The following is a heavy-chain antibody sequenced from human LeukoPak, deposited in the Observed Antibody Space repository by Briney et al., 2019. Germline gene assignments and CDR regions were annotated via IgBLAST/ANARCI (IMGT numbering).Heavy chain of an antibody. CDR3: ARRGGIIRGVASYYYMDV. V-gene: IGHV4-39*01. D-gene: IGHD3-10*01. J-gene: IGHJ6*03. Sequence: SETLSLTCTVSGDSISSSRYYWGWIRQPPGKGLEWIGSIYYSGSTYYNPSLKGRVTISVDTSKNQFSLKLSSVTAADTAAYYCARRGGIIRGVASYYYMDVWGKGTTVTVSS. CDR2: IYYSGST. CDR1: GDSISSSRYY.